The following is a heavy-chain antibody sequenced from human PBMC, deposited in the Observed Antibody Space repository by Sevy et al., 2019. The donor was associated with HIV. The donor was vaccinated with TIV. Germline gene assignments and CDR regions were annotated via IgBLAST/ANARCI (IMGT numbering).Heavy chain of an antibody. CDR3: ARVQLELPGYYYGLDV. Sequence: ASVKVSCKVSGYTLTELSMHWVRQAPGKGLEWMGGFDPEDGETIYALKFQGRVTMTEDTSTDTAYMELSSLRSEDTAMYYCARVQLELPGYYYGLDVWGQGTTVTVSS. CDR1: GYTLTELS. J-gene: IGHJ6*02. CDR2: FDPEDGET. V-gene: IGHV1-24*01. D-gene: IGHD1-1*01.